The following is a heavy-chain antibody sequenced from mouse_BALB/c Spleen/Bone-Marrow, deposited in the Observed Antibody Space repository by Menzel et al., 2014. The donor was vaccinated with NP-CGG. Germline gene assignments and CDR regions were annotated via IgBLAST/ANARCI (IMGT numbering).Heavy chain of an antibody. V-gene: IGHV5-12-2*01. Sequence: EVKVEESGGGLVEPGGSLKLSCAASGFTFIAYTMSWVRQTPEKGLEWVAYINNGGGSTYYPDTVKGRFTISRDNAKNTLYLQMSSLKSEDTAMYYCARHGEERPVLAMDYWGQGTSVTVSS. CDR3: ARHGEERPVLAMDY. CDR2: INNGGGST. CDR1: GFTFIAYT. D-gene: IGHD2-14*01. J-gene: IGHJ4*01.